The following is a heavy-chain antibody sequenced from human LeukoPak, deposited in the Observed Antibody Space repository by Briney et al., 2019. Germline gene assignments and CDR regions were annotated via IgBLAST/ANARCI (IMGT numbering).Heavy chain of an antibody. V-gene: IGHV4-34*01. CDR1: GGSFSGYY. J-gene: IGHJ4*02. Sequence: PSETLSLTCAVYGGSFSGYYWSWIRQPPGKGLEWIGEINHSGSTNYNPSFKSRVTISVDTSKNQFSLKLSSVTAADTAVYYCARGQSGWAYWGQGTLVTVSS. CDR3: ARGQSGWAY. CDR2: INHSGST. D-gene: IGHD6-19*01.